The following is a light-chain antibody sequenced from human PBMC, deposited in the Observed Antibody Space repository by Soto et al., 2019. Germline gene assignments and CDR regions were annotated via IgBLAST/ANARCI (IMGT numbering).Light chain of an antibody. Sequence: DLLLTQTPLSLSVTPGQPASITCKSSQSLVNSDGKTYLYWYLQKPGQPPQLLIDEVSNRFSGVPDRFTGGGSGTDFTLKISRVEAEDVGIYYCMQAIQLPLTFGGGTKVEIK. V-gene: IGKV2D-29*01. CDR2: EVS. CDR3: MQAIQLPLT. CDR1: QSLVNSDGKTY. J-gene: IGKJ4*01.